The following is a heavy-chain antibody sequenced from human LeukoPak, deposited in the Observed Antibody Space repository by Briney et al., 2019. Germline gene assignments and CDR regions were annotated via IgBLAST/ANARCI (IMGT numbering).Heavy chain of an antibody. J-gene: IGHJ4*02. CDR3: ARRAGDYSHPYDY. V-gene: IGHV3-53*01. Sequence: PGGSLRLSCTASGLTVSSNCMSWVRQAPGKGLEWVSFIYSGGNTYYADSVKGRFTISRDNSKNMFHLQMNSLRAEDTAVYYCARRAGDYSHPYDYWGQGTLVTVSS. CDR2: IYSGGNT. CDR1: GLTVSSNC. D-gene: IGHD3-22*01.